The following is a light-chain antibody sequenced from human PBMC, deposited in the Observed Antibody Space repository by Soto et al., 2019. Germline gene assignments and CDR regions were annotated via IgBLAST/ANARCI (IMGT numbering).Light chain of an antibody. Sequence: QSVLTQPASVSGSPGQSITISCTGTSDDVGGYNYVSWYQQYPGKAPQLIIYKVSNRPSGVSNRFSGSKSVNTASLTISGLRAEDEADYYCSSYTRSSTWVFGGGTKLTVL. V-gene: IGLV2-14*01. CDR3: SSYTRSSTWV. CDR1: SDDVGGYNY. J-gene: IGLJ3*02. CDR2: KVS.